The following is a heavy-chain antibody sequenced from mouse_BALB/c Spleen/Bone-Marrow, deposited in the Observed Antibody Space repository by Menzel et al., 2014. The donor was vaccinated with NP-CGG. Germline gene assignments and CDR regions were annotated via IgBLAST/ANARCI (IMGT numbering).Heavy chain of an antibody. CDR3: ARWGGENYVNYCAMDY. V-gene: IGHV1-80*01. Sequence: VHLQESGAELVRPGSSVKISCKASGYAFSSYWVNWVKQRPGQGLEWIGQIYPGDGDTNYNGKFRGKATLTVDKSSSTAYMQLSSLTFEDSAVYFCARWGGENYVNYCAMDYWGQGTSVTVSS. CDR1: GYAFSSYW. D-gene: IGHD1-1*01. CDR2: IYPGDGDT. J-gene: IGHJ4*01.